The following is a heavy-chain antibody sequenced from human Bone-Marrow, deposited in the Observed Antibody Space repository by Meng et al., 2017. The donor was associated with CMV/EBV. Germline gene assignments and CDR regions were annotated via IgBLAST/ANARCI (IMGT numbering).Heavy chain of an antibody. D-gene: IGHD6-13*01. J-gene: IGHJ5*02. V-gene: IGHV1-46*01. CDR3: ARGGEIAAAGTRWFDP. Sequence: ASVKVSCKASGYTFTSYYMHWVRQAPGQGLEWVGIINPSGGSTSYAQKFQGRVTMTRDTSTSTVYMELSSLRSEDTAVYYCARGGEIAAAGTRWFDPWGQGTLVTSPQ. CDR1: GYTFTSYY. CDR2: INPSGGST.